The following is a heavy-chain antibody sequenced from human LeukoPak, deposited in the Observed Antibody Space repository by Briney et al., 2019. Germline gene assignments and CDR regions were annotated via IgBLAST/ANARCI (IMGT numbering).Heavy chain of an antibody. CDR1: GFTFSSYS. D-gene: IGHD6-13*01. Sequence: PGGSLRLSCAASGFTFSSYSMNWVRQAPGKGLEWVSSISSSSSYIYYADSVKGRFTISRDNSRNTLYLQMFSLRAEDTALYSCAKAAENPARHLTAAAGTTDCWGPGTLVTVSS. CDR3: AKAAENPARHLTAAAGTTDC. CDR2: ISSSSSYI. V-gene: IGHV3-21*04. J-gene: IGHJ4*02.